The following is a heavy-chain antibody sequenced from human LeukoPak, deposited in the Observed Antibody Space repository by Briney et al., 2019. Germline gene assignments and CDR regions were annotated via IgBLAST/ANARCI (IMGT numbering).Heavy chain of an antibody. CDR3: AISLGYCSSTSCFRWFDP. Sequence: SETLSLTCTVSGGSISSSTYYWGWIRQPPGKGLEWIGSIYYSGSTYYNPSLKSRVTISVDTSKNQFSLKLSSVTAADTAVYYCAISLGYCSSTSCFRWFDPWGQGTLVTVSS. V-gene: IGHV4-39*07. CDR1: GGSISSSTYY. J-gene: IGHJ5*02. D-gene: IGHD2-2*01. CDR2: IYYSGST.